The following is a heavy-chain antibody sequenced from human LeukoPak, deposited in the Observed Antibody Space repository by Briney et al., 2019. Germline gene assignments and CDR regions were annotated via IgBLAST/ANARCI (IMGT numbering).Heavy chain of an antibody. J-gene: IGHJ4*02. Sequence: ASVKVSCKASGYSFAGYGISWVRQAPGQGLEWIGWISTYSGNTNYAHNLQGRITVTTETSTSTAYMELRSLRSDDTAVYYCARVGAAPGHFAYWGQGTQLTVSS. D-gene: IGHD6-13*01. CDR1: GYSFAGYG. CDR2: ISTYSGNT. CDR3: ARVGAAPGHFAY. V-gene: IGHV1-18*01.